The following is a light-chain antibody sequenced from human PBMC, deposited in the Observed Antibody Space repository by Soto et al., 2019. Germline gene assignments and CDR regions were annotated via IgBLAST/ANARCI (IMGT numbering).Light chain of an antibody. J-gene: IGKJ3*01. Sequence: DIVMTQSPDSLAVSLGERATINCKSSQSVLYSSNNKNYLSWYQQKPGQAPKLLIYWASTRESGVPARFSGSGSGTDFTLTISSLQAEDFAIYYCQQNYSIPLTFGPGTKVDIK. CDR1: QSVLYSSNNKNY. V-gene: IGKV4-1*01. CDR3: QQNYSIPLT. CDR2: WAS.